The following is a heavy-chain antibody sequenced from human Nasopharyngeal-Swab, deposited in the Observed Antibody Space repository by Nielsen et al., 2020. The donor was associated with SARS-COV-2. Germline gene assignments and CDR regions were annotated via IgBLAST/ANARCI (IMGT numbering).Heavy chain of an antibody. V-gene: IGHV1-24*01. CDR2: FDPENGDT. D-gene: IGHD3-10*01. Sequence: ASVQVSCKVSGYSPTELSIHWVRQAPGKGLEWMGGFDPENGDTIYAQRFQGRVSMAEDTSPDTVYVELHSLRSEDTAIYYCATVPGDYWGQGTLVTVSS. CDR1: GYSPTELS. CDR3: ATVPGDY. J-gene: IGHJ4*02.